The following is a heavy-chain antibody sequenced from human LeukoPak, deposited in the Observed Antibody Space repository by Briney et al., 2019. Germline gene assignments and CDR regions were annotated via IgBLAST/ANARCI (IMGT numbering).Heavy chain of an antibody. D-gene: IGHD6-13*01. CDR2: TYYRSKWKS. V-gene: IGHV6-1*01. CDR1: GDSVSSKSST. J-gene: IGHJ4*02. Sequence: SQTLSLTCAISGDSVSSKSSTWYWVRQSPSRGLEWLGRTYYRSKWKSDYALSVKSRITINPDTSKSQFTLQLKSVTSEDTAVYYCARGAAAIRGGIDYWGQGTLVTVSS. CDR3: ARGAAAIRGGIDY.